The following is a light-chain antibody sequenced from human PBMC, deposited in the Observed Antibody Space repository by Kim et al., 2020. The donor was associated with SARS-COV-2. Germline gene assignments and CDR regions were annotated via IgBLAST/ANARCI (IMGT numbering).Light chain of an antibody. CDR2: KAS. Sequence: DVQLTQSPSSPSASVGDEVTITCRASQSVNNWLAWYQQVPGKAPKLLIYKASSLEGGVPSRFSGSGSGTEFTLTISGLQSDDFATYFCQQYNSYPLTFGGGTKVDIK. CDR3: QQYNSYPLT. V-gene: IGKV1-5*03. J-gene: IGKJ4*01. CDR1: QSVNNW.